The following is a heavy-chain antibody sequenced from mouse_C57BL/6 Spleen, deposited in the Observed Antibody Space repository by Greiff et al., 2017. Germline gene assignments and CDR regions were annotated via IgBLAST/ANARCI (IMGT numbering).Heavy chain of an antibody. CDR1: GFTFSDYG. D-gene: IGHD4-1*01. J-gene: IGHJ4*01. CDR3: ARRTGSGAMDD. V-gene: IGHV5-17*01. CDR2: ISSGSSTI. Sequence: EVQVVESGGGLVKPGGSLKLSCAASGFTFSDYGMHWVRQAPEKGLEWVAYISSGSSTIYYADTVKGRFTISRDNAKNTLFLQMTSLRSEDTAMYYCARRTGSGAMDDWGQGTSVTVSS.